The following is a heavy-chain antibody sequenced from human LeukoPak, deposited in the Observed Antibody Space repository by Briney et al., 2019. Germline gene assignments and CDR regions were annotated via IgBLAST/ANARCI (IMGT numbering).Heavy chain of an antibody. Sequence: ASVKVSCKASGYTFTGYYMHWVRQAPGQGLEWMGWINPNSGGTNYAQKFQGRVTMTRDASISTAYMELSRLRSDDTAVYYCARDLIVVVPAASDIKGAGIDYWGQGTLVTVSS. V-gene: IGHV1-2*02. D-gene: IGHD2-2*01. CDR2: INPNSGGT. CDR1: GYTFTGYY. J-gene: IGHJ4*02. CDR3: ARDLIVVVPAASDIKGAGIDY.